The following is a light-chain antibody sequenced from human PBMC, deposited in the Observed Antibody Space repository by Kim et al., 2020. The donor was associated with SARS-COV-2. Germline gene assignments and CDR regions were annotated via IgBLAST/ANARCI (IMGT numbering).Light chain of an antibody. CDR1: PSVSSSD. V-gene: IGKV3-20*01. J-gene: IGKJ3*01. Sequence: EIVLTQSPGTLSLSPGERATLSCRASPSVSSSDVAWYQQKPGQAPSLLIYGASSRATGIPDRFSGRGSETDFTLTITRLEPEDFAVYYCQHYGSSPGLFTFGAGTKVGIK. CDR2: GAS. CDR3: QHYGSSPGLFT.